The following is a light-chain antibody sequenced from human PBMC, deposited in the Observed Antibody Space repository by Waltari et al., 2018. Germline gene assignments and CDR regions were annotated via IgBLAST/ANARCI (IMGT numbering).Light chain of an antibody. V-gene: IGKV1-5*03. CDR3: QQYKSYFRT. CDR1: QSISTW. J-gene: IGKJ1*01. CDR2: KAS. Sequence: DIQMTQSPSTLSASVGDRVTNTCRASQSISTWLAWYQQKPGKAPKLLIYKASSLESGVPSRFGGSGSGTEFTLTISSLQPDDFATYYCQQYKSYFRTFGQGTKVEIK.